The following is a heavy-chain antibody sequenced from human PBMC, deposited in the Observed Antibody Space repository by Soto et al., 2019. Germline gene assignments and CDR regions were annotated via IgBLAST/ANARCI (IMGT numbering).Heavy chain of an antibody. Sequence: PSETLSLTCTVSGGSISSYYWSWIRQPPGKGLEWIGYIYYSGSTNYNPSLKSRVTISVDTSKNQVSLKVNSVTAADTAVYYCARDHPHSYGVYYFAYWGQGAPVPVSS. CDR3: ARDHPHSYGVYYFAY. V-gene: IGHV4-59*01. CDR1: GGSISSYY. CDR2: IYYSGST. J-gene: IGHJ4*02. D-gene: IGHD5-18*01.